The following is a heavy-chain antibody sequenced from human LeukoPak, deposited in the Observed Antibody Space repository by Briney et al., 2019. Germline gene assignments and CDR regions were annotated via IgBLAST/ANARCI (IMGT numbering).Heavy chain of an antibody. CDR2: IFPILGIA. V-gene: IGHV1-69*02. J-gene: IGHJ5*02. D-gene: IGHD2-2*01. CDR1: GGTFSSYT. Sequence: GASVKVSCKASGGTFSSYTISWVRQAPGQGLEWMGRIFPILGIANYAQKFQGRVTITADKSTSTAYMELSSLRSEDTAVYYCARGVVVVVPAADNWFDPWGQGTLVTVSS. CDR3: ARGVVVVVPAADNWFDP.